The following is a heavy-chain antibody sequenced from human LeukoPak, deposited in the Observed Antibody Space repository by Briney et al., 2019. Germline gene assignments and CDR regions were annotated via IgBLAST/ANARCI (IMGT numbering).Heavy chain of an antibody. CDR2: INTSDSSR. V-gene: IGHV1-46*01. D-gene: IGHD3-22*01. CDR3: AREYDSSGYDFDY. Sequence: GASLRVSCTASGYTFSSYNMHWVPHAPGQGLEWMGIINTSDSSRRYAQKFQSRVTMTREMSTSIVDMEQISMKSEDTSVYYCAREYDSSGYDFDYWGQGTLVTVSS. J-gene: IGHJ4*02. CDR1: GYTFSSYN.